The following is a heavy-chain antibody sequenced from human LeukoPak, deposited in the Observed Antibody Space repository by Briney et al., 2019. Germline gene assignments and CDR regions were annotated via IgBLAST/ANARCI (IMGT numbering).Heavy chain of an antibody. Sequence: GGSLRLSCAASVFTFSHYEVNWVRQAPGKGLECGSYISSSGGTIYYAESVKGRFTISRDNAKNSPYLQMNSLRSEDTAVYYCASRPPPSRGPYDYWGQGTLVTVSS. CDR1: VFTFSHYE. J-gene: IGHJ4*02. CDR3: ASRPPPSRGPYDY. V-gene: IGHV3-48*03. D-gene: IGHD3-10*01. CDR2: ISSSGGTI.